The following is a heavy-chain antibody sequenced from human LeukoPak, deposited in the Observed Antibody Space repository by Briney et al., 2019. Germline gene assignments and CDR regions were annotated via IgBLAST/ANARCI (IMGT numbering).Heavy chain of an antibody. V-gene: IGHV1-2*06. CDR3: ATINNLFFDGSGYSNVDS. CDR2: INPNSGGT. Sequence: ASVKVSCKASGYSFIGHYIHWVRQAPGQGLEWMGRINPNSGGTNYAQRFRGRVTLTRDTSNSTAYMELSWLRSDDTAVYYCATINNLFFDGSGYSNVDSWGQGTLVIVSS. CDR1: GYSFIGHY. J-gene: IGHJ4*02. D-gene: IGHD3-22*01.